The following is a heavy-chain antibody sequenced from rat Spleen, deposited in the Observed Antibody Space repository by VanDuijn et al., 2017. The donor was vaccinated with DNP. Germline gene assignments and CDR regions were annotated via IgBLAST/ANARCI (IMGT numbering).Heavy chain of an antibody. CDR3: ARSDYGYNRNWFDY. J-gene: IGHJ3*01. CDR2: IWSGGST. D-gene: IGHD1-9*01. V-gene: IGHV2-16*01. Sequence: QVQLKESGPGLVQPSQTLSLTCTVSGFSLTSYGVSWVRQPPGKGLEWIGAIWSGGSTDYNSALKSRLSISRDTSKSQVLLKMNSLQTEDTAMYFCARSDYGYNRNWFDYWAVVALVTVFS. CDR1: GFSLTSYG.